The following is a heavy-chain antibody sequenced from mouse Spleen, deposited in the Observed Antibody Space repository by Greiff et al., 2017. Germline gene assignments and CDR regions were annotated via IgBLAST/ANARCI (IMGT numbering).Heavy chain of an antibody. CDR3: ARSDGSSPYWYFDV. D-gene: IGHD1-1*01. CDR1: GFNITDYY. J-gene: IGHJ1*01. CDR2: IDPEDGET. V-gene: IGHV14-2*01. Sequence: EVQLQQSGAELVKPGASVKLSCTASGFNITDYYMHWVKQRTEQGLEWIGRIDPEDGETKYAPKFQGKATITADTSSNTAYLQLSSLTSEDTAVYYCARSDGSSPYWYFDVWGAGTTVTVSS.